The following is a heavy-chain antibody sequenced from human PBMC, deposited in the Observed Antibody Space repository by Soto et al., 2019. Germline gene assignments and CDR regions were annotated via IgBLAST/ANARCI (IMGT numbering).Heavy chain of an antibody. V-gene: IGHV3-30*09. CDR1: GFTFSSYA. D-gene: IGHD2-21*02. J-gene: IGHJ6*02. CDR2: ISYDGSNK. Sequence: GGSLRLSCAASGFTFSSYAMPWVRQAPGKGLEWVAVISYDGSNKYYADSVKGRFAISRDNSKNTLYLQMNSLRAEDTAVYYCARDLIVVVTAIHVYYYYGMDVWGQGTTLTVSS. CDR3: ARDLIVVVTAIHVYYYYGMDV.